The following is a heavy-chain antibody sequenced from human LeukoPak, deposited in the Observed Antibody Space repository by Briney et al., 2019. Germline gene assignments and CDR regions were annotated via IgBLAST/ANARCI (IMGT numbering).Heavy chain of an antibody. D-gene: IGHD5-18*01. J-gene: IGHJ5*02. V-gene: IGHV1-46*01. Sequence: GASVKVSCKASGYTFTSYYMHWVRQAPGQGLEWMGIINPSGGSTSYAQKFQGRVTMTRDTSTSTVYMELSSLRSEDTAVYYCARSRSYGYVGRWFDPWGQGTLVTVSS. CDR1: GYTFTSYY. CDR3: ARSRSYGYVGRWFDP. CDR2: INPSGGST.